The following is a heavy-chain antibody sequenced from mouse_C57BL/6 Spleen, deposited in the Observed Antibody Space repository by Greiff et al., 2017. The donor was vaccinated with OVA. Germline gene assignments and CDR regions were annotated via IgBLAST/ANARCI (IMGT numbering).Heavy chain of an antibody. Sequence: QVQLQQPGAELVKPGASVKLSCKASGYTFTRYWMHWVKQRPGRGLEWIGRIDPNRGGTKYNEKFKSKATLTVDKSSSTAYMQLSSLTSADSAFYDCARETSQATSDFDYWGQGTTLTVSS. CDR3: ARETSQATSDFDY. D-gene: IGHD3-2*02. CDR2: IDPNRGGT. V-gene: IGHV1-72*01. CDR1: GYTFTRYW. J-gene: IGHJ2*01.